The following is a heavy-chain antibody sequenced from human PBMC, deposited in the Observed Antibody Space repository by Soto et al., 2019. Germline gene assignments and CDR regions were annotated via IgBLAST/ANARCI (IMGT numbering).Heavy chain of an antibody. CDR1: GGTLNNYP. J-gene: IGHJ6*02. Sequence: SVKVSCKASGGTLNNYPITWVRQAPGEGLEWMGGSIPIFGTANYAQKFQGRVTISVDESTSTAYMELSSLRSEDTAVYYCARGRGYSGDDHYYYFDMDVWGQGTTVTVSS. D-gene: IGHD5-12*01. CDR2: SIPIFGTA. V-gene: IGHV1-69*13. CDR3: ARGRGYSGDDHYYYFDMDV.